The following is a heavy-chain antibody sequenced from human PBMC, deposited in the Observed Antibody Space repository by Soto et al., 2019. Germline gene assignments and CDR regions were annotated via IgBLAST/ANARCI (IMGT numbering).Heavy chain of an antibody. J-gene: IGHJ6*02. CDR2: IYYSGST. CDR1: GGSISSYY. D-gene: IGHD6-6*01. CDR3: ARDRGEDSSSFYYYYYYGMDV. V-gene: IGHV4-59*01. Sequence: PSETLSLTCTVSGGSISSYYWSWIRQPPGKGLEWIGYIYYSGSTNYNPSLKSRVTISVDTSKNQFSLKLSSATAADTAAYYCARDRGEDSSSFYYYYYYGMDVWGQGTTVTVSS.